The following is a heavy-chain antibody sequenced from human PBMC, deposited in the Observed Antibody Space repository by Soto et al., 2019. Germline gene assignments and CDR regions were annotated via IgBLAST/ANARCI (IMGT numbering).Heavy chain of an antibody. D-gene: IGHD2-2*01. Sequence: SGGSLRLSCAASGLTFSDSGMHWVRQASGKGLEWVGRIRSKANNYATTYGASVIGRFSISRDESKNTAYLQMNSLRTEDTAVYYCTRVPEAGGVLTLPFDLWGQGTLVTVSS. V-gene: IGHV3-73*01. CDR3: TRVPEAGGVLTLPFDL. J-gene: IGHJ4*02. CDR2: IRSKANNYAT. CDR1: GLTFSDSG.